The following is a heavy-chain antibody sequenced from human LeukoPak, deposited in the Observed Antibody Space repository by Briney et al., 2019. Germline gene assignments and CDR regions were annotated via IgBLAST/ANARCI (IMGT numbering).Heavy chain of an antibody. V-gene: IGHV1-18*01. CDR2: ISPYNGKT. CDR1: GYTFTSYG. Sequence: ASVKVSCKASGYTFTSYGISWVRQAPGQGLEWMGWISPYNGKTNYAQKFQGRVTMTKDISTSTAYMELRSLRSDDTAVYYCARGRPYYDFWSGYYKDYYYYYMDVWGKGTTVTVSS. J-gene: IGHJ6*03. CDR3: ARGRPYYDFWSGYYKDYYYYYMDV. D-gene: IGHD3-3*01.